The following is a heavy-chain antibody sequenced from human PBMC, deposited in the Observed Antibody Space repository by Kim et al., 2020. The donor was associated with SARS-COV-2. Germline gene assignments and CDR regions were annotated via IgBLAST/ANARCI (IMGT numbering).Heavy chain of an antibody. CDR3: ARVNGYYYDSSGYYVDY. Sequence: SVKVSCKASGGTFSSYAISWVRQAPGQGLEWMGGIIPIFGTANYAQKFQGRVTITADESTSTAYMELSSLRSEDTAVYYCARVNGYYYDSSGYYVDYWGQGTLVTVSS. V-gene: IGHV1-69*13. D-gene: IGHD3-22*01. CDR2: IIPIFGTA. J-gene: IGHJ4*02. CDR1: GGTFSSYA.